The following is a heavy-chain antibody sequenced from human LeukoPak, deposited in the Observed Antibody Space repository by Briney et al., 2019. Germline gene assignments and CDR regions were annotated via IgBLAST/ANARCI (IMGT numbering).Heavy chain of an antibody. CDR3: ARDLRDIVVVVAATPKSNDYYYGMDV. CDR2: IWYDGSNK. D-gene: IGHD2-15*01. CDR1: GFTFSSYG. J-gene: IGHJ6*02. V-gene: IGHV3-33*01. Sequence: GGSLRLSCAASGFTFSSYGMHWVRQAPGEGLEWVAVIWYDGSNKYYADSVKGRFTISRDNSKNTLYLQMNSLRAEDTAVYYCARDLRDIVVVVAATPKSNDYYYGMDVWGQGTTVTVSS.